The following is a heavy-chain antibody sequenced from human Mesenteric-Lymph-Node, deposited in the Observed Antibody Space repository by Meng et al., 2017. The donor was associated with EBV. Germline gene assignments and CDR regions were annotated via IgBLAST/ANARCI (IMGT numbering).Heavy chain of an antibody. CDR2: ISAYNGNT. Sequence: QVPRVQSGAEVKKPGASGKVSCKASGYTVSSYGVSWVRQAPGQGLEWMGWISAYNGNTNYAQKFQGRITMTTDTSTSTAYMELTSLRSDDTAVYYCARGMSAPYYYDISGYFVYWGQGTLVTVAS. V-gene: IGHV1-18*01. D-gene: IGHD3-22*01. J-gene: IGHJ4*02. CDR1: GYTVSSYG. CDR3: ARGMSAPYYYDISGYFVY.